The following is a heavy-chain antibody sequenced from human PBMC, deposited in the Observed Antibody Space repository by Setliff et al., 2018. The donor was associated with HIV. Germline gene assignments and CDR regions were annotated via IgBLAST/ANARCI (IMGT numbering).Heavy chain of an antibody. CDR1: GGSISSGGFY. Sequence: SETLSLTCTVSGGSISSGGFYWYWIRQPAGKGLEWIGRIYTSGTTNYNPSLKSRVTISMDTSKSQFSLRLTSVTAADTAVYYCAAASSWDPLLDYWGQGTLVTVSS. CDR2: IYTSGTT. CDR3: AAASSWDPLLDY. V-gene: IGHV4-61*02. D-gene: IGHD6-13*01. J-gene: IGHJ4*02.